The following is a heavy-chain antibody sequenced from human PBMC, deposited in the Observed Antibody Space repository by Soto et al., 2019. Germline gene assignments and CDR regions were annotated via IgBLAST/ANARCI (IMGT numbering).Heavy chain of an antibody. V-gene: IGHV1-18*01. CDR1: GYTFTSYA. CDR2: ISAYNGNT. D-gene: IGHD3-10*01. CDR3: ARSGTPAGD. J-gene: IGHJ4*02. Sequence: QVQLVQSGAEVKKPGASVKVSCKASGYTFTSYAISWVRQAPGQGLEWMGWISAYNGNTNYAQKLQGRLTMTTDTYPTTAYMELRRLRSDDTAVYYCARSGTPAGDWGQGTLVTVSS.